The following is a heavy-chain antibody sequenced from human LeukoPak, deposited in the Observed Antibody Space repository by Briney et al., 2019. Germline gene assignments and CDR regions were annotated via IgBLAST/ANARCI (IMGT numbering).Heavy chain of an antibody. CDR1: GGSISTYY. D-gene: IGHD3-3*01. J-gene: IGHJ4*02. V-gene: IGHV4-4*07. CDR3: ARSNSITIFGVVTNFEE. Sequence: SETLSLTCTVSGGSISTYYWSWIRQPAGKGLEWIGRIYTTGSTNYNPPLKSRVTMSVDTSKNQFSLKLSSVTAADTAVYYCARSNSITIFGVVTNFEEGGQGTRVTV. CDR2: IYTTGST.